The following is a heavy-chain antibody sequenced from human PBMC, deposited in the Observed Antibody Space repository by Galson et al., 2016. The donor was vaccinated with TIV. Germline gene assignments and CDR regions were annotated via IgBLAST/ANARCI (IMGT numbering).Heavy chain of an antibody. Sequence: SLRLSCAASGFTFDDFGVSWVRQVPGKGLEWVSGINWNGNRTGYADSVKGRFTISRDNAKNSLYLQMNSLRAEDTALYYCARYYYDRGGYSYESRDFFDYWGQGTLVTVSS. CDR1: GFTFDDFG. CDR2: INWNGNRT. J-gene: IGHJ4*02. V-gene: IGHV3-20*04. D-gene: IGHD3-22*01. CDR3: ARYYYDRGGYSYESRDFFDY.